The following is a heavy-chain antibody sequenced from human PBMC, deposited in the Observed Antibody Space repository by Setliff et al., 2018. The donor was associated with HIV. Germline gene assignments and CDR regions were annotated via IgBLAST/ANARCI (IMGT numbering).Heavy chain of an antibody. V-gene: IGHV1-69*13. CDR2: FIPVFRTA. J-gene: IGHJ4*02. Sequence: SVKVSCKASGGTFSSYAISWVRQAPGQGLEWMGGFIPVFRTANYAQKFQGRVTITADESTSTAYVEVSSLRSEDTAVYYCARGRDFWNGYYDFDSWGQGTLVTVSS. CDR3: ARGRDFWNGYYDFDS. D-gene: IGHD3-3*01. CDR1: GGTFSSYA.